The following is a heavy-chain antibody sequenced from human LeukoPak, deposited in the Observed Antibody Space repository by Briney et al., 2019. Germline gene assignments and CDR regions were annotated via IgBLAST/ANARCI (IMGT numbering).Heavy chain of an antibody. D-gene: IGHD1-1*01. CDR2: IYYSGST. CDR1: GGSISSGDYY. J-gene: IGHJ3*02. Sequence: SQTLSLTCTVSGGSISSGDYYWSWIRQPPGKGLEWIRYIYYSGSTYYNPSLKSRVTISVDTSKNQFSLKLSSVTAADTAVYYCARGGTNDAFDIWGQGTMVTVSS. CDR3: ARGGTNDAFDI. V-gene: IGHV4-30-4*01.